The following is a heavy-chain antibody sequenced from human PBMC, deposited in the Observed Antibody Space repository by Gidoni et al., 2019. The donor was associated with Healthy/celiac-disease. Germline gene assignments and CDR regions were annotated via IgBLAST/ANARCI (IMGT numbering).Heavy chain of an antibody. V-gene: IGHV3-48*01. CDR2: ISSSSSTI. J-gene: IGHJ4*02. Sequence: EVQLVESGGGLVQPGGSLRLSCAASGFTFSSYSMNWVRQAPGKGLEWVSYISSSSSTIYYADSVKGRFTISRDNAKNSLYLQMNSLRAEDTAVYYCARDRGAVADLGVFDYWGQGTLVTVSS. CDR1: GFTFSSYS. D-gene: IGHD6-19*01. CDR3: ARDRGAVADLGVFDY.